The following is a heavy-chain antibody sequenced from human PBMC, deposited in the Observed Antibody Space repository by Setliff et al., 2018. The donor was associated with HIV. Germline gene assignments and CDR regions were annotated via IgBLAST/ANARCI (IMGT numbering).Heavy chain of an antibody. V-gene: IGHV4-34*01. CDR2: INHSGST. CDR3: AIGSSNWPHRPNNYYFDY. CDR1: GGSFSGYY. D-gene: IGHD6-13*01. J-gene: IGHJ4*02. Sequence: SETLSLTCAVYGGSFSGYYWSWIRQPPGKGLEWIGEINHSGSTNYNPSLKSRVTISVDTSKHQFSLRLSSVTAADTAVYYCAIGSSNWPHRPNNYYFDYWGQGTPVTVSS.